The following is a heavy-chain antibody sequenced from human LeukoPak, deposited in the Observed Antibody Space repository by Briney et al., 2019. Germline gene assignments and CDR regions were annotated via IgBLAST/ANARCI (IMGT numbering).Heavy chain of an antibody. CDR1: GFTFTNYW. D-gene: IGHD1-1*01. CDR3: ARKGELERRRSWDY. V-gene: IGHV3-7*03. CDR2: IKQDGREK. Sequence: GGSLRLSCAASGFTFTNYWMSWVRQAPGKGLEWGGNIKQDGREKYYVDSVKGRFTISRDNAKNSLYLQMSSLRAEDTAVYYCARKGELERRRSWDYWGQGTLVTVSS. J-gene: IGHJ4*02.